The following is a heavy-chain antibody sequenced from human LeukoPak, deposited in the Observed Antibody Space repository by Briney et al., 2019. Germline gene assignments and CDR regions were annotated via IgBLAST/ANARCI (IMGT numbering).Heavy chain of an antibody. Sequence: GGSLRLSCAASGFTLSSYWMGWVRQAPGKGLEWVANIKQDGSEKYYVDSVKGRFTLSRDNAKNSLYLQMNSLRAEDTAMYYCARDSAGNDYWGQGTLVTVSS. CDR1: GFTLSSYW. J-gene: IGHJ4*02. CDR2: IKQDGSEK. D-gene: IGHD6-13*01. V-gene: IGHV3-7*01. CDR3: ARDSAGNDY.